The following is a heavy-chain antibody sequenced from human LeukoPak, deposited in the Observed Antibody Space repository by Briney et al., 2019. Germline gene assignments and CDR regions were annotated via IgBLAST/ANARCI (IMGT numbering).Heavy chain of an antibody. V-gene: IGHV4-59*01. CDR3: AREAVAGTVFDP. D-gene: IGHD6-19*01. CDR2: IYYSGST. J-gene: IGHJ5*02. Sequence: SETLSLTCTVSGGSISSYYWSWIRQPPGKGLEWIGYIYYSGSTNYNPSLKSRVTISVDTSKNQFSLKLSSVTAADTAVYYCAREAVAGTVFDPWGQGTLVTVSS. CDR1: GGSISSYY.